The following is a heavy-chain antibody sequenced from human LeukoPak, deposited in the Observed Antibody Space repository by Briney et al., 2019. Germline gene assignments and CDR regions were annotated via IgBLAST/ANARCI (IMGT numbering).Heavy chain of an antibody. CDR1: GYTFTGYY. Sequence: ASVKVSCKASGYTFTGYYMHWVRQAPGQGLEWMGWVNPNSGGTDYAQKFQGRVTMTRDTSISTAYMELSRLRSDDTAVYYCARESIAARPDYWGQGTLVTVSS. CDR3: ARESIAARPDY. J-gene: IGHJ4*02. D-gene: IGHD6-6*01. CDR2: VNPNSGGT. V-gene: IGHV1-2*02.